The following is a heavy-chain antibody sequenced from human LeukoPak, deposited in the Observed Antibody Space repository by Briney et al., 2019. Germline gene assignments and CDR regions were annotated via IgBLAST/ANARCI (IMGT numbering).Heavy chain of an antibody. CDR1: GGTFSSYA. CDR2: IIPILGIA. D-gene: IGHD2-15*01. CDR3: ASSVVVAATRRSFDY. J-gene: IGHJ4*02. Sequence: ASVRVSCKASGGTFSSYAISWVRQAPGQGLEWMGRIIPILGIANYAQKFQGRVTITADKSTSTAYMELSSLRSEDTALYYCASSVVVAATRRSFDYWGQGTLVTVSS. V-gene: IGHV1-69*04.